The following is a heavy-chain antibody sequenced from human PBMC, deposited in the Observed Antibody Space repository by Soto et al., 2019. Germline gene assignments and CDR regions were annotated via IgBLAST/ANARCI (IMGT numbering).Heavy chain of an antibody. CDR3: AKVGGFLVRLPDPTNCYYGMDV. Sequence: QVQLVESGGGVVQPGRSLRLSCAASGFTFSSYGIHWVRQAPGKGLEWVAVISYDGSNKYYADSVKGRFTISRDNSKNTLYLQMNSLRAEDTAVYYCAKVGGFLVRLPDPTNCYYGMDVWGQGTTVTVSS. J-gene: IGHJ6*02. CDR1: GFTFSSYG. D-gene: IGHD3-16*01. CDR2: ISYDGSNK. V-gene: IGHV3-30*18.